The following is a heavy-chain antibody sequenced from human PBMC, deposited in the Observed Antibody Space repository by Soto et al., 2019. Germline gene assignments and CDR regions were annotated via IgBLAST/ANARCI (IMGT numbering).Heavy chain of an antibody. Sequence: QVQLVQSGAEVKKAGSSVKVSCKVSGGTFSSYFINWVRQAPGQGLEWVGGIIPVFGTGSYAEKFQGRVKITADESTSTAYMELSRLRSDDTAVYYCARETPSAAAAYYYYGLDVWGQGTTVTVPS. CDR3: ARETPSAAAAYYYYGLDV. CDR1: GGTFSSYF. V-gene: IGHV1-69*01. D-gene: IGHD6-13*01. J-gene: IGHJ6*02. CDR2: IIPVFGTG.